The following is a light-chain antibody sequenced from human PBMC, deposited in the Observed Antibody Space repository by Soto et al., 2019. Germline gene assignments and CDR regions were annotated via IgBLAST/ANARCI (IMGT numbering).Light chain of an antibody. CDR2: GAS. CDR1: QSVTNNY. V-gene: IGKV3-20*01. Sequence: EIVLTQSPATLSLPPGERATLSCRASQSVTNNYLAWYQQRPGLAPRLLIYGASTRTAGIPDRFTGSGSGTDFTLTISRLEPEDFAVYYCQQYGTSRTFGQGTKVDIK. J-gene: IGKJ1*01. CDR3: QQYGTSRT.